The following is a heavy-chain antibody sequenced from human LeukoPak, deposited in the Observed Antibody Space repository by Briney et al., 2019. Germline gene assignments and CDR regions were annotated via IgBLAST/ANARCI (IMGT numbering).Heavy chain of an antibody. CDR1: GYTFTSYY. J-gene: IGHJ4*02. V-gene: IGHV1-46*01. D-gene: IGHD2-2*02. CDR2: INPSGGST. CDR3: ARDSQLGYCSSTSCYTGQDLDY. Sequence: ASVEVSCKASGYTFTSYYMHWVRQAPGQGLEWMGIINPSGGSTSYAQKFQGRVTMTRDMSTSTVYMELSSLRSEDTAVYYCARDSQLGYCSSTSCYTGQDLDYWGQGTLVTVSS.